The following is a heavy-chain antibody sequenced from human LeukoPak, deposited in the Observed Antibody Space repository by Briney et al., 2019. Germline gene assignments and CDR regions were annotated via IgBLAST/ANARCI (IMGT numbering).Heavy chain of an antibody. CDR2: INPSGGST. J-gene: IGHJ5*02. V-gene: IGHV1-46*01. D-gene: IGHD3-3*01. CDR1: GYTFTSYY. CDR3: ARGGVTIFGVVTSNWFDP. Sequence: ASVKVPCKASGYTFTSYYMHWVRQAPGQGLEWMGIINPSGGSTSYAQKFQGRVTMTRDTSTSTVYMELSSLRSEDTAVYYCARGGVTIFGVVTSNWFDPWGQGTLVTVSS.